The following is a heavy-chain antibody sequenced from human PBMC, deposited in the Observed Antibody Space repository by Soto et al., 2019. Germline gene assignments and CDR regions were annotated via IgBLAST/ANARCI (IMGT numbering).Heavy chain of an antibody. V-gene: IGHV2-5*02. CDR1: GFSLSTSGVG. J-gene: IGHJ5*02. CDR3: AHRVITMVRGNWFDP. Sequence: QITLKESGPTLVKPTQTLTLTCTFSGFSLSTSGVGVGWIRQPPGKALEWLALIYWDDDKRYSPSLKSRLTITKDTSKNQVVLTMTNMDPVDTATYYCAHRVITMVRGNWFDPWGQGTLVTVSS. CDR2: IYWDDDK. D-gene: IGHD3-10*01.